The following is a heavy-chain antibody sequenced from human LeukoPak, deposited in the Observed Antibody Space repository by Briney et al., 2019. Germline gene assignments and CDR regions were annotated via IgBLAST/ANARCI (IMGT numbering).Heavy chain of an antibody. V-gene: IGHV1-8*03. D-gene: IGHD3-22*01. CDR3: ARDDLNYYDSSGYHLSGLDY. J-gene: IGHJ4*02. CDR1: GYTFTSYD. Sequence: ASVKVSCKASGYTFTSYDINWVRQATGQGLEWMGWMNPNSGNTGYAQKFQGRVTITRNTSISTAYMELSSLRSEDTAVYYCARDDLNYYDSSGYHLSGLDYWGQGTLVTVSS. CDR2: MNPNSGNT.